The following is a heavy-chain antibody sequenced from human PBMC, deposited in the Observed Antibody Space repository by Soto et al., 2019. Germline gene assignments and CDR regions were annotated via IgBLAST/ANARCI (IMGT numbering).Heavy chain of an antibody. CDR1: GYTFTSYG. CDR2: ISAYNGNT. J-gene: IGHJ3*02. CDR3: ARSRSITMIVVVIDAFDI. Sequence: QVQLVQSGAEVKKPGASVKVSCKASGYTFTSYGISWVRQAPGQGLEWMGWISAYNGNTNYAQKLQGRVTMTTDTSTSTAYMELRSLRSDDTAVYYCARSRSITMIVVVIDAFDIWGQGTMVTVSS. D-gene: IGHD3-22*01. V-gene: IGHV1-18*01.